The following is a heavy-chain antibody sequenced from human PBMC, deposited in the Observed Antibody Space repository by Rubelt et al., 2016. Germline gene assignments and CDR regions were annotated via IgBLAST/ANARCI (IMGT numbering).Heavy chain of an antibody. D-gene: IGHD3-22*01. CDR3: ARKWLFQFDY. CDR2: ISVYNGNT. Sequence: QVQLVQSGAEVKEPGASVKVSCKASGYTFTSYGFSWVRQAPGQGLEWMGWISVYNGNTNYAPKLQGRDTMTTDTSTSTAYMELRSRRSDDTAVYYCARKWLFQFDYWGQGTLVTVSS. V-gene: IGHV1-18*01. CDR1: GYTFTSYG. J-gene: IGHJ4*02.